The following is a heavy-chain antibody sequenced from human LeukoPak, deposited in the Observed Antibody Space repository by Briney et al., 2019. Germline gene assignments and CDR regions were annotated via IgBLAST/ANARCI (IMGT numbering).Heavy chain of an antibody. J-gene: IGHJ4*02. V-gene: IGHV1-2*02. CDR2: INPNSGGT. CDR3: ARESDHHFDY. D-gene: IGHD1-14*01. CDR1: GYTFSGYY. Sequence: ASVKVSCKASGYTFSGYYMHWVRQAPGQGLEWMGWINPNSGGTNYAQKFQGRVTMTRDTSISTAYMELSSLRSDDTAVYYCARESDHHFDYWGQGTLVTVSS.